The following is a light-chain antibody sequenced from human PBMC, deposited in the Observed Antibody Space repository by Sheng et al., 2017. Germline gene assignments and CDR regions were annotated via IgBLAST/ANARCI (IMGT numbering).Light chain of an antibody. CDR3: QQSFSTQWT. CDR2: AAS. Sequence: DIQMTQSPSSLSASIGDRVTITCRASQSISIYLNWYQQKPGKAPKLLIYAASRLQMGSHQGSVRGSGTDFTLTISSLQPEDFATYSCQQSFSTQWTFAKDQGEIK. J-gene: IGKJ1*01. V-gene: IGKV1-39*01. CDR1: QSISIY.